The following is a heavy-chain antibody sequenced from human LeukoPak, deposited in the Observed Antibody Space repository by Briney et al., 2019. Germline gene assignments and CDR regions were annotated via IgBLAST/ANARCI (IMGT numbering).Heavy chain of an antibody. J-gene: IGHJ4*02. CDR2: ITSSSSTI. Sequence: GSLRLSCAASGFTLSSYNMNWVRQAPGKGLEWVSYITSSSSTIYYADSVKGRFTISRDNAKNSLYLQMNSLRDEDTAVYYCARGTLGASPYWGQGTLVTVSS. CDR1: GFTLSSYN. D-gene: IGHD1-26*01. CDR3: ARGTLGASPY. V-gene: IGHV3-48*02.